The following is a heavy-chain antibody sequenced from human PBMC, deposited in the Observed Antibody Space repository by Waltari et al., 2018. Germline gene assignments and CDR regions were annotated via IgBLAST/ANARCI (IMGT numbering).Heavy chain of an antibody. Sequence: QVQLVQSGSELKKPGASLKVSCKASGYSFRRYAMNWVRPAPGEGLEWMGWINTTPGNPTYAPGFTGRFVFSLDTSVSTAYLQISSLKTEDTAVYYCARAPYYYDSSGSNSGAFDIWGPGTMVTVSS. CDR2: INTTPGNP. CDR3: ARAPYYYDSSGSNSGAFDI. J-gene: IGHJ3*02. D-gene: IGHD3-22*01. V-gene: IGHV7-4-1*02. CDR1: GYSFRRYA.